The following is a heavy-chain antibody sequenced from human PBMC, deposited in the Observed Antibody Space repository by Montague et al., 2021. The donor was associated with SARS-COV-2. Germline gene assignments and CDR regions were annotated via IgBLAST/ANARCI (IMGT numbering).Heavy chain of an antibody. D-gene: IGHD5-12*01. CDR1: GRSISSSNYY. J-gene: IGHJ3*02. V-gene: IGHV4-39*02. CDR3: ARRGRKLLPVATTIGGFDI. CDR2: IYDSGST. Sequence: SDTLSLTCAVSGRSISSSNYYWDWIRQPPGKGLEWIGSIYDSGSTYYNPSLKSRVTISVDTSKNHFSLKLSSVTAADTAVYYCARRGRKLLPVATTIGGFDIWGQGTMVTVSS.